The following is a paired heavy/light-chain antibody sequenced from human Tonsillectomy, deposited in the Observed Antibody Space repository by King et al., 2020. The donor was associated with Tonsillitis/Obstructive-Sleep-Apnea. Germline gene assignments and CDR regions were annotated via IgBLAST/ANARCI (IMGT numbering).Light chain of an antibody. V-gene: IGLV2-23*01. CDR2: EGT. CDR1: SSDVGSYNL. Sequence: QSALIQPASVSGSPGQSITISCTGASSDVGSYNLVSWYQQHPDKAPKLIIYEGTNRPSGVSNRFSGSASGNTASLTISGLQAEDEADYYCCSYAGRLLFGGGTKVTVL. J-gene: IGLJ2*01. CDR3: CSYAGRLL.
Heavy chain of an antibody. Sequence: QVRLVQSGAEMKKPGASVKVSCQASGYTFGSYGISWIRQAPGQGLEWLGWSSTHNTNYAWKFQGRVTMTTDKSTDTAYMELRSLRSDDTAVYYCARQRYYYDNNAYLYWGQGTLVTVSS. J-gene: IGHJ4*02. V-gene: IGHV1-18*01. D-gene: IGHD3-22*01. CDR1: GYTFGSYG. CDR3: ARQRYYYDNNAYLY. CDR2: SSTHNT.